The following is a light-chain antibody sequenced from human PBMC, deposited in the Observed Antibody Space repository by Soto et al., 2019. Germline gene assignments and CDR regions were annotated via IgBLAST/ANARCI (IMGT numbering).Light chain of an antibody. CDR1: QSVSNTY. Sequence: TQSPATLSLSPGERATLSCRASQSVSNTYLAWYQQKPGQAPRLLIYDASTRATGIPARFSGSGSGTEFILTISSLQSEDFGVYYCQQYNNWPPITFGQGTRLEIK. CDR3: QQYNNWPPIT. J-gene: IGKJ5*01. V-gene: IGKV3D-15*01. CDR2: DAS.